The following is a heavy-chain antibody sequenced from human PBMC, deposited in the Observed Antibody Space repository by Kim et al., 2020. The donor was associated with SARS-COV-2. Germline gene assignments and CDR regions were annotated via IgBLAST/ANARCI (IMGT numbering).Heavy chain of an antibody. J-gene: IGHJ4*02. Sequence: IGYVGSVRGRFTSSRDDAQNSGFLQMNSLEVEDTALYYCARQVARDNYFDYWGQGTLVTVSS. CDR3: ARQVARDNYFDY. V-gene: IGHV3-9*01. CDR2: I. D-gene: IGHD2-21*02.